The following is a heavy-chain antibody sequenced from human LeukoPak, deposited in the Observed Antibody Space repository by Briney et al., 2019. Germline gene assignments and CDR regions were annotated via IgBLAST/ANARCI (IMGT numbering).Heavy chain of an antibody. D-gene: IGHD2-2*01. V-gene: IGHV3-7*04. Sequence: PGGSLRLSCAASGFTFSSDWMSWVRQAPGHGLESLGNMKQGGSEKYYADSVKGRFTTVRDNAKNSLYLQMNGLRAEDTAVYYCARGASTCDYWGQGTLVTVSS. CDR1: GFTFSSDW. J-gene: IGHJ4*02. CDR3: ARGASTCDY. CDR2: MKQGGSEK.